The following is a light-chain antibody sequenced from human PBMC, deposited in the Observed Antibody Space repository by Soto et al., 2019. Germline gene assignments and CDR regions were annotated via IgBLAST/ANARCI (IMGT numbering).Light chain of an antibody. CDR3: QQRSNWPPIT. V-gene: IGKV3D-20*02. J-gene: IGKJ5*01. CDR1: QSVSNDY. Sequence: EMVLTQSPGTLSLSPGDIATLSFRASQSVSNDYVAWVQQKPGQTPRLLIYSVSSRATGIPDRFSGSGSGTDFTLTISSLEPEDFAVYYCQQRSNWPPITFGQGTRLEI. CDR2: SVS.